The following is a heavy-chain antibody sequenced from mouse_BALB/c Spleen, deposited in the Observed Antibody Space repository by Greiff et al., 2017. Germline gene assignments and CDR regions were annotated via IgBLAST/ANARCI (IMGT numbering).Heavy chain of an antibody. CDR2: INPGSGGT. V-gene: IGHV1-54*01. CDR1: GYAFTNYL. Sequence: QVQLQQSGAELVRPGTSVKVSCKASGYAFTNYLIEWVKQRPGQGLEWIGVINPGSGGTNYNEKFKGKATLTADKSSSTAYMQLSSLTSDDSAVYFCARGGYDYAIDYWGQGTSVTVSS. J-gene: IGHJ4*01. D-gene: IGHD2-2*01. CDR3: ARGGYDYAIDY.